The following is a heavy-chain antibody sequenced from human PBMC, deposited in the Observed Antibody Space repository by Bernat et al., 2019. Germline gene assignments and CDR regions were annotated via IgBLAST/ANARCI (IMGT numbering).Heavy chain of an antibody. V-gene: IGHV1-46*01. Sequence: QVQLVQSGAEVKKPGASVKVSCRASGYTFSSYSLHWLRQAPGQGLEWMARINPGDGSTTYAQKFQGRVTVTRDTSTTTVYMDLSGLRSEDTAVYYCARDFSNSNGSFDCWGQGTLVTVSS. J-gene: IGHJ4*02. CDR3: ARDFSNSNGSFDC. CDR1: GYTFSSYS. D-gene: IGHD1-1*01. CDR2: INPGDGST.